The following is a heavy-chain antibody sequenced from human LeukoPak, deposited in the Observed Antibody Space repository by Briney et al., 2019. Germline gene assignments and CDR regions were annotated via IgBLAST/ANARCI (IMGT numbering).Heavy chain of an antibody. CDR3: ARASDYCGGDCYSLPAFDI. D-gene: IGHD2-21*01. Sequence: ASVKVSCKASGYTFTSYYMHWVRQAPGQGLEWMGIINPSGGSTSYAQKFQGRVTMTRDTSTSTVYMELSSLRSEDTAVYYCARASDYCGGDCYSLPAFDIWGQGTMVTVSS. V-gene: IGHV1-46*01. J-gene: IGHJ3*02. CDR1: GYTFTSYY. CDR2: INPSGGST.